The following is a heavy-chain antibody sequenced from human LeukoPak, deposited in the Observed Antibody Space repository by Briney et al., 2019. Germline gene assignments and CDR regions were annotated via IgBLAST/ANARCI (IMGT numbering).Heavy chain of an antibody. Sequence: PGGSLRLSCATSGFNFRTYEMNWVRQAPGKGLEWVSNINSAGSSVYYADSVKGRFTISRDNAKSSLYLQMISLRVEDTAIYYCAKGTHITLVRGETDYWGQGTLVTVS. CDR2: INSAGSSV. V-gene: IGHV3-48*03. D-gene: IGHD3-10*01. J-gene: IGHJ4*02. CDR3: AKGTHITLVRGETDY. CDR1: GFNFRTYE.